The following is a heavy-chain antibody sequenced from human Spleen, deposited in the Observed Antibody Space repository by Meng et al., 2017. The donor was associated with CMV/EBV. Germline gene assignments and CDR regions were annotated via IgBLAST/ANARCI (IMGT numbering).Heavy chain of an antibody. J-gene: IGHJ4*02. V-gene: IGHV3-30*04. CDR1: GFTFSNYA. CDR3: ASLTSMIVVEDEDY. CDR2: ISYDGSNK. Sequence: GGSLRLSCAASGFTFSNYAVHWVRQAPGKGLEWVAVISYDGSNKYYADSVKGRFTMSRDNSKNTLYLQMNSLRPEDTAVYYCASLTSMIVVEDEDYWGQGTLVTVSS. D-gene: IGHD3-22*01.